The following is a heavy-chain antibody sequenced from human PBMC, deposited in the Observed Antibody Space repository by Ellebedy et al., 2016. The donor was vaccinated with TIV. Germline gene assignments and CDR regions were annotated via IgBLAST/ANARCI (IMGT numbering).Heavy chain of an antibody. CDR1: GFNFSDYY. V-gene: IGHV3-11*01. D-gene: IGHD2-2*01. CDR2: ITSSGDIK. Sequence: GESLKISCAGSGFNFSDYYMSWVRQAPGKGLEWLAYITSSGDIKYYTDSVKGRFTISRDNANSSLHLQMNRLRAEDTVVYYCTRDPGSTRSYYYYGMDVWGQGTTVTVSS. J-gene: IGHJ6*02. CDR3: TRDPGSTRSYYYYGMDV.